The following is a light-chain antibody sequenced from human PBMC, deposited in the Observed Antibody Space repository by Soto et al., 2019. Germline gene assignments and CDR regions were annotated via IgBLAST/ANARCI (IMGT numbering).Light chain of an antibody. CDR2: GAS. CDR1: QSVSSN. J-gene: IGKJ2*01. V-gene: IGKV3-15*01. Sequence: EIVMTQSPATLSVSPGERATLSCRASQSVSSNLAWYQQKPGQAPWLLIYGASTRATGIPARFSGSGSGTEFTLTISSLQSEDFAVYYCQQYNNWPPYTIGQGTKLEIK. CDR3: QQYNNWPPYT.